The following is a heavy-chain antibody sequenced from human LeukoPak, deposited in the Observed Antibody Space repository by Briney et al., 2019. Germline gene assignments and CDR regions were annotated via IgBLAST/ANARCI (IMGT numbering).Heavy chain of an antibody. V-gene: IGHV5-51*01. Sequence: KGGESLKISCKGSGYSINNYWIGWVRQMPGKGLEWMGIIYPADSDIRYSPSFQGQVTISADKSISTAYLQWSSLEASDTAMYYCARQEYCSGGSCYTWFDPWGQGTLVTVSS. CDR1: GYSINNYW. CDR3: ARQEYCSGGSCYTWFDP. D-gene: IGHD2-15*01. J-gene: IGHJ5*02. CDR2: IYPADSDI.